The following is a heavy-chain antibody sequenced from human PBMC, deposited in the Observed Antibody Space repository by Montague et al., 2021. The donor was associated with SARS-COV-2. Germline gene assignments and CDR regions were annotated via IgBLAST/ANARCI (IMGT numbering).Heavy chain of an antibody. CDR1: GGSFRGYY. V-gene: IGHV4-34*01. CDR3: ARRGSSVWGVTVSAELDY. D-gene: IGHD3-10*01. Sequence: SETLSLTCAVYGGSFRGYYWSWIRQPPEKGLEWIGEINQSGRTNNNPSLKSRVIISVDTSKNQFSLKLSSVTAADTAVYYCARRGSSVWGVTVSAELDYWGQGILVIVSS. CDR2: INQSGRT. J-gene: IGHJ4*02.